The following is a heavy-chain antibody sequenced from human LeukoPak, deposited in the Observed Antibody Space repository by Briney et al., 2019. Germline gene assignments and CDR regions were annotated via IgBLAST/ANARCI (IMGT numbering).Heavy chain of an antibody. V-gene: IGHV4-59*01. J-gene: IGHJ4*02. CDR2: IYYTGTP. CDR3: ARGAGWYDY. CDR1: GGSINTNY. Sequence: SETLSLTCSVSGGSINTNYWSWLRQPPGGGLEWIGYIYYTGTPNYNPSLKSRATIFIVTSKNQFSLRLNSMTAADTAIYYCARGAGWYDYWGQGTLVTVSS. D-gene: IGHD6-19*01.